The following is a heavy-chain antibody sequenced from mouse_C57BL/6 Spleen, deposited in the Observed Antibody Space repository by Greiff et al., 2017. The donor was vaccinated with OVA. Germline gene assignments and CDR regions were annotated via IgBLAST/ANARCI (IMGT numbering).Heavy chain of an antibody. CDR1: GYTFTDYY. CDR2: INPYNGGT. Sequence: VQLQKSGPVLVKPGASVKMSCKASGYTFTDYYMNWVKQSHGKSLEWIGVINPYNGGTSYNQKFKGKATLTVDKSSSTAYMELNSLTSEDSAVYYCARRRGNSWYFDVWGTGTTVTVSS. CDR3: ARRRGNSWYFDV. J-gene: IGHJ1*03. D-gene: IGHD2-1*01. V-gene: IGHV1-19*01.